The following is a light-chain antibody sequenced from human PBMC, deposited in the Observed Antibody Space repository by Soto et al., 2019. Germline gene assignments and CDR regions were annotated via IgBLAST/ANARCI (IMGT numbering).Light chain of an antibody. Sequence: QSVLTQSSSASASLGSSVKLTCTLSSGHSSYIIAWHQQQPGKAPRYLMKLEGSGSYNKGSGVPDRFSGSSSGADRYLTISNLQSEDEADYYCISYTGSSTSYVFGSGTKLTVL. CDR1: SGHSSYI. CDR2: LEGSGSY. J-gene: IGLJ1*01. V-gene: IGLV4-60*03. CDR3: ISYTGSSTSYV.